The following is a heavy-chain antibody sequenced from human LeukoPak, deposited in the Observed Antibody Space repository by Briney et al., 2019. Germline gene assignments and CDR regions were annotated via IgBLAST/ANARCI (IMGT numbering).Heavy chain of an antibody. Sequence: SETLSLTCAVYGGSFSGYYWSWIRQPPGKGLEWIGEINHSGSTNYNPSLKSRVTISVDTSKNQFSLKLSSVTAADTAVYYCAGHRGDGYNRPLGDWGQGTLVTVSS. CDR1: GGSFSGYY. CDR3: AGHRGDGYNRPLGD. D-gene: IGHD5-24*01. CDR2: INHSGST. J-gene: IGHJ4*02. V-gene: IGHV4-34*01.